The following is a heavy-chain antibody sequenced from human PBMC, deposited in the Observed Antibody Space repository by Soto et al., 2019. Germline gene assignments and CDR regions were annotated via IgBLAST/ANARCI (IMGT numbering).Heavy chain of an antibody. Sequence: PGGSLRLSCAASGFTVSSTYLTWVRQAPGKGLEWVAILYTGTDTVYADSVKGRFTISRDSSKNTFYLQMNSLRAADTAVYYCASLHYSKVPTHWGQGTLVTVSS. CDR1: GFTVSSTY. V-gene: IGHV3-53*01. CDR2: LYTGTDT. J-gene: IGHJ4*02. CDR3: ASLHYSKVPTH. D-gene: IGHD4-4*01.